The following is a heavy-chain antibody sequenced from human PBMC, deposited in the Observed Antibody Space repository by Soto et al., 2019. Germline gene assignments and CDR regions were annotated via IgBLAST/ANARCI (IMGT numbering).Heavy chain of an antibody. CDR1: GFTFSSYA. Sequence: PWGSLRLSCAASGFTFSSYAMSWVRQAPGKGLEWVSAISGSGGSTYYADSVKGRFTISRDNSKNTLYLQMNSLRAEDTAVYYCAKNPTGGWYNYFDYWGQGTLVTVSS. V-gene: IGHV3-23*01. CDR3: AKNPTGGWYNYFDY. CDR2: ISGSGGST. J-gene: IGHJ4*02. D-gene: IGHD6-19*01.